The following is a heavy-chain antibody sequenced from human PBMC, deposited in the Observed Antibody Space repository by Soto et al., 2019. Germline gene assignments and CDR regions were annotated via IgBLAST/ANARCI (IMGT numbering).Heavy chain of an antibody. J-gene: IGHJ4*02. V-gene: IGHV3-23*01. CDR1: GFTFHSYA. Sequence: EVQLLESGGGLVQPGGSLRLSCAASGFTFHSYAMSWVRQAPGKGLEWVSAISGTGDSTYYADSVKGRFTISRDNSQNTLYLQINSLRAEDTAVYYCAKDRDSSGYYYRNYWGQGTLVTVSS. D-gene: IGHD3-22*01. CDR2: ISGTGDST. CDR3: AKDRDSSGYYYRNY.